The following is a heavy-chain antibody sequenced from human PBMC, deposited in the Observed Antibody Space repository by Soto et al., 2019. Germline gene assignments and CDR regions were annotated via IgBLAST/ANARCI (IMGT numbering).Heavy chain of an antibody. Sequence: NPSETLSLTCTVSGGSISSGGYYWSWIRQHPGKGLEWIGYIYHSGTTYYNPSVKGRVTISVDTSKNQFSLKMSSVTAADTAVYYCARDSSGYYWFDPWGQGTLVTVSS. CDR2: IYHSGTT. J-gene: IGHJ5*02. CDR3: ARDSSGYYWFDP. CDR1: GGSISSGGYY. D-gene: IGHD3-22*01. V-gene: IGHV4-31*03.